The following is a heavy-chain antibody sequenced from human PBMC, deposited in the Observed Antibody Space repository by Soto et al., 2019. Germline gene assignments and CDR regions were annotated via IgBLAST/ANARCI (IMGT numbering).Heavy chain of an antibody. J-gene: IGHJ4*02. CDR1: DDSLSTYY. D-gene: IGHD5-12*01. CDR3: ARDIRGYSRALDY. CDR2: IYASGST. Sequence: PSETLSLTCNVSDDSLSTYYWSWIRQPAGKGLEWIGRIYASGSTNYNPSLQNRVSISVDTSKNQYSLKLISVTAADAALYYCARDIRGYSRALDYWGQGTQVTVSS. V-gene: IGHV4-4*07.